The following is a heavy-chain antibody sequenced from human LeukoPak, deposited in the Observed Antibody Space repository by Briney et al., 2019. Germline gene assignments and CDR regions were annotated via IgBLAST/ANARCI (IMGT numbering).Heavy chain of an antibody. CDR3: ARHVDSSGWYRSYFDY. CDR1: GGSFSGYY. D-gene: IGHD6-19*01. J-gene: IGHJ4*02. CDR2: INHSGST. Sequence: TSETLSLTCAVYGGSFSGYYWSWIRQPPGKGLEWIGEINHSGSTNYNPSLKSRVTISVDTSKNQFSLKLSSVTAADTAVYYCARHVDSSGWYRSYFDYWGQGTLVTVSS. V-gene: IGHV4-34*01.